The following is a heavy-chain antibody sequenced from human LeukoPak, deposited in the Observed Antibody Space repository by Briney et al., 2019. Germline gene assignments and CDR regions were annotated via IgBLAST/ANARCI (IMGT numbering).Heavy chain of an antibody. J-gene: IGHJ3*02. V-gene: IGHV3-48*04. CDR3: ARDYGGIRRNDAFDI. D-gene: IGHD4-23*01. CDR2: ISSLSGTI. CDR1: GFTVSSYS. Sequence: GGSLRLSCAASGFTVSSYSMNWVRQAPGEGLEWVSYISSLSGTIYYADSVKGRFTISRDNAKNSLYLQMNSLRAEDTAVYYCARDYGGIRRNDAFDIWGQGTMVTVSS.